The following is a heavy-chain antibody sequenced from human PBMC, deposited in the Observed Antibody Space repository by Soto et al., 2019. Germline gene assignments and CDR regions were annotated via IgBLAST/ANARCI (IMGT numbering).Heavy chain of an antibody. Sequence: TSETQCLTWTVSGGSIRIRKYYWGWIRQPPGKGLEWIGSIYYSGSTYYNPSLKSRVTISVDTSKNQFSLKLTSVTAADTAVYYCARGFPTMVTVDYWGQGTLVTVSS. CDR3: ARGFPTMVTVDY. J-gene: IGHJ4*02. D-gene: IGHD5-12*01. CDR1: GGSIRIRKYY. CDR2: IYYSGST. V-gene: IGHV4-39*01.